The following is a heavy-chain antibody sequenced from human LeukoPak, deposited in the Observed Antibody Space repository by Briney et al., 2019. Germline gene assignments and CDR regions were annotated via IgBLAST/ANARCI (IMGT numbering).Heavy chain of an antibody. CDR1: GGSISNYY. V-gene: IGHV4-59*01. J-gene: IGHJ4*02. CDR3: ARGAGEGFDY. Sequence: SETLSLTCTVSGGSISNYYWSWIRQPPGKGLEWIGYIYYSGSTNYNPSLKSRVTISVDTSKNQFSLKLSSVTAADTAVYYCARGAGEGFDYWGQGTLVTVSS. CDR2: IYYSGST. D-gene: IGHD1-14*01.